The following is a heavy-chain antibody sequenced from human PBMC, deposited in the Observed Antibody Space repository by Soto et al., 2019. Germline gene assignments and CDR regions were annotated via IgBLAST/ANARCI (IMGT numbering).Heavy chain of an antibody. Sequence: QITLKESGPTLVRPTQTLTLTCTFSGFSFSGLSFSAGGVGVAWIRQPPGKALEWLAFFLWDDDKGSSSSLKNRVTITQDTSKNQVVLTMTDMGPEDTGTYYCALDAGDSRNYYHTFDVWGQGTTVIVSS. V-gene: IGHV2-5*02. CDR1: GFSFSGLSFSAGGVG. CDR3: ALDAGDSRNYYHTFDV. J-gene: IGHJ6*02. CDR2: FLWDDDK. D-gene: IGHD1-26*01.